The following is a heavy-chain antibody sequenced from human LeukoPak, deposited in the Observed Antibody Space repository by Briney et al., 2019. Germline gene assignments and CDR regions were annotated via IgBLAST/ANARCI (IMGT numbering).Heavy chain of an antibody. D-gene: IGHD3-10*01. CDR2: ISGSGGST. V-gene: IGHV3-23*01. Sequence: PGGSLRLSCAASGFTFSSYEMNWVRQAPGKGLEWVSAISGSGGSTYYADSVKGRFTISRDNSKNTLYLQMNSLRAEDTAVYYCAKDMDTYYYGSGGLRIFDCWGQGTLVTVSS. CDR1: GFTFSSYE. J-gene: IGHJ4*02. CDR3: AKDMDTYYYGSGGLRIFDC.